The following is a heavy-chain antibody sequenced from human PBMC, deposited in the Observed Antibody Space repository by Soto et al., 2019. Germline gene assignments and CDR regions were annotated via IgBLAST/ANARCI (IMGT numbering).Heavy chain of an antibody. CDR1: GCTFSGYA. V-gene: IGHV3-48*02. CDR3: ASSEFDL. CDR2: ISSSSSTI. J-gene: IGHJ2*01. Sequence: VGSLRLSCAASGCTFSGYARSWVRQAPGKGLEWVSYISSSSSTIYYADSVKGRFTISRDNAKNSLYLQMNSLRDEDTAVYYCASSEFDLWGRGTLVTVSS.